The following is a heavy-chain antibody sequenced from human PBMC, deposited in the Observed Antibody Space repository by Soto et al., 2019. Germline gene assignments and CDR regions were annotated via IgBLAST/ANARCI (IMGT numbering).Heavy chain of an antibody. CDR1: GGSISSSSYY. V-gene: IGHV4-39*02. J-gene: IGHJ4*02. Sequence: QLQLQESGPGLVKPSETLSLTCTVSGGSISSSSYYWGWIRQPPGKGLEWIGSIYYSGSTYYNPSLKSRVTIDVDTSKNHSYRMSSSVTAADTAVYYCARLVDTAIVYFDYGGQGTLVTVCS. CDR3: ARLVDTAIVYFDY. CDR2: IYYSGST. D-gene: IGHD5-18*01.